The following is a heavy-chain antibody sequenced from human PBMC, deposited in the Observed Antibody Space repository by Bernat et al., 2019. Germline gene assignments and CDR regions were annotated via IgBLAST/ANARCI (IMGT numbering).Heavy chain of an antibody. CDR1: GYTFTSYD. CDR3: ARTYMEIGAFDI. D-gene: IGHD1-14*01. J-gene: IGHJ3*02. Sequence: QVQLVQSGAEVKKPGASVKVSCKASGYTFTSYDINWVRQATGQGLEWMGIINPSGGGTSYAQNFQGRVTMTRDTSTSTVYLELSSLTPEDTAVYYCARTYMEIGAFDIWGQGTMVAVSS. V-gene: IGHV1-46*01. CDR2: INPSGGGT.